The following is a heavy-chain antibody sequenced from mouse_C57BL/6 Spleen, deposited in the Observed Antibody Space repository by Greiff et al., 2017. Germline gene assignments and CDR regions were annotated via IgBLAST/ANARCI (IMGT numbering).Heavy chain of an antibody. J-gene: IGHJ3*01. V-gene: IGHV5-17*01. CDR1: GFTFSDYG. CDR3: ARSYDYDVCWFAY. D-gene: IGHD2-4*01. CDR2: ISSGSSTI. Sequence: EVMLVESGGGLVKPGGSLKLSCAASGFTFSDYGMHWVRQAPEQGLEWVAYISSGSSTIYYADTVKGRFTISRDNAKNTLFLQMTSLRSEDTAMYYCARSYDYDVCWFAYWGQGTLVTVSA.